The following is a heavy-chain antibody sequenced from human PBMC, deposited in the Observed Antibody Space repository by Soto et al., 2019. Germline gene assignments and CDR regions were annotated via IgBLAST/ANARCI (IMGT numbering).Heavy chain of an antibody. V-gene: IGHV1-18*01. CDR3: ARGWYGDY. D-gene: IGHD2-15*01. CDR1: GYTFTSYG. J-gene: IGHJ4*02. Sequence: QVHLVQSGAEVKKPGASVKVSCKASGYTFTSYGITWVRQAPGQGLEWMGWISAHNGNTDYAQKLQGRVIVTRDTPTSTAYMELRSLISDDTDVYYCARGWYGDYWGQGALVTVSS. CDR2: ISAHNGNT.